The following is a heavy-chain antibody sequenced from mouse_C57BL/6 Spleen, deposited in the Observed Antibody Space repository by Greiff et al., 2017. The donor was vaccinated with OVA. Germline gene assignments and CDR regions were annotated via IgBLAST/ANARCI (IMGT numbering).Heavy chain of an antibody. J-gene: IGHJ4*01. CDR2: IYPGDGDT. CDR3: ARQGSSGYNYAMDY. CDR1: GYAFSSYW. V-gene: IGHV1-80*01. D-gene: IGHD3-2*02. Sequence: QVQLQQSGAELVKPGASVKISCKASGYAFSSYWMNWVKQRPGKGLEWIGQIYPGDGDTNYNGKFKGKATLTADKSSSTAYMQLSSLTSEDSAVYFCARQGSSGYNYAMDYWGQGTSVTVSS.